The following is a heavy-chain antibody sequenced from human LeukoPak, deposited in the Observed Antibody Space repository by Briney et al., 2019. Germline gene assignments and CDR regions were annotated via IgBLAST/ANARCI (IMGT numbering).Heavy chain of an antibody. CDR2: IYPGDSDT. Sequence: GESLKISCKGSGYSFTSYWIGWVRQMPGKGLEWMGIIYPGDSDTRYSPSFQGQVTISADKSISTAYLQWSSLKASDTAMYYCARQGTGLSYYYYMDVWGKGTTVTVSS. D-gene: IGHD1-1*01. J-gene: IGHJ6*03. CDR1: GYSFTSYW. CDR3: ARQGTGLSYYYYMDV. V-gene: IGHV5-51*01.